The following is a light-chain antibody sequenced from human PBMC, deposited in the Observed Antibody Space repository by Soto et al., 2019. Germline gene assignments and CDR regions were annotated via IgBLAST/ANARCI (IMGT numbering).Light chain of an antibody. CDR1: TGAVTSGHY. CDR3: LISYTGTPGV. J-gene: IGLJ7*01. V-gene: IGLV7-46*01. CDR2: DTS. Sequence: QAVVTQEPSLTVSPGGTVTLTCASSTGAVTSGHYPYWFQQKPGQAPRTLIYDTSNKKSWTPARFSGSLLGGKATLTLSGAQPEDEADYYCLISYTGTPGVFGGGTQLTVL.